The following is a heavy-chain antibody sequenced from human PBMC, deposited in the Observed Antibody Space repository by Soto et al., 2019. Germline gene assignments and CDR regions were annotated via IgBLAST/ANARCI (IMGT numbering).Heavy chain of an antibody. V-gene: IGHV3-13*01. CDR3: ARGGYSGYYYYYMDV. CDR2: IGTAGDT. D-gene: IGHD5-12*01. J-gene: IGHJ6*03. CDR1: GFTFSSYD. Sequence: GGSLRLSCAASGFTFSSYDMHWVRQATGKGLEWVSAIGTAGDTYYPGSVKGRFTISRENAKNSLYLQMNSLRAGDTAVYYCARGGYSGYYYYYMDVWGKGTTVTVSS.